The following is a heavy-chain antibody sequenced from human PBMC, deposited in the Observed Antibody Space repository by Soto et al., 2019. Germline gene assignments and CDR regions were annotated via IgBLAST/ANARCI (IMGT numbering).Heavy chain of an antibody. CDR3: ARGVYGSGNYYTGPSAFDI. CDR2: TIPVFNTA. D-gene: IGHD3-10*01. V-gene: IGHV1-69*06. J-gene: IGHJ3*02. Sequence: QVQLEQSGVEVKKPGSSVKVSCKASGGTLSDHGVAWLRQAPGQGLEWMGGTIPVFNTAKYAQKFQGRVTVTADKFTNIAYMELSSLRSEDTAVYFCARGVYGSGNYYTGPSAFDIWGQGTMVIVSS. CDR1: GGTLSDHG.